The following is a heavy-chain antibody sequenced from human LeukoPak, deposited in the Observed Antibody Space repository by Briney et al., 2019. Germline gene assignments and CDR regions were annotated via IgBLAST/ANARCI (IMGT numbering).Heavy chain of an antibody. CDR3: ARGFHDLYYDILAHWFDP. D-gene: IGHD3-9*01. J-gene: IGHJ5*02. Sequence: ASVKVSCKASGYTFTCYDINWVRQATGQGLEWMGWMNPNSGNTGYAQKFQGRVTMTRNTSISTAYMELSSLRSEDTAVYYCARGFHDLYYDILAHWFDPWGQGTLVTVSS. V-gene: IGHV1-8*01. CDR1: GYTFTCYD. CDR2: MNPNSGNT.